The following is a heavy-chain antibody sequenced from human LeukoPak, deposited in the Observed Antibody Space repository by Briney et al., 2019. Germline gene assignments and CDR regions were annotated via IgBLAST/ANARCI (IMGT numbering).Heavy chain of an antibody. V-gene: IGHV4-59*11. CDR1: GGSISSHY. Sequence: SETLSLTCTVSGGSISSHYWGWIRQPPGKGLEWIGYVYYSGSTSYNPSLKSRVTISLDTSKSHFSLKLSSVTAADTAVYYCARLYCGGDCFFDYWGREPWSPSPQ. J-gene: IGHJ4*02. D-gene: IGHD2-21*02. CDR2: VYYSGST. CDR3: ARLYCGGDCFFDY.